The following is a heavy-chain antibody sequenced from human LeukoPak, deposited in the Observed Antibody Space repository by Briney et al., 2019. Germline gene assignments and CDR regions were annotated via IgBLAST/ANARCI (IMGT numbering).Heavy chain of an antibody. CDR1: GFTFSSYW. CDR3: ARGGGSGWNDN. V-gene: IGHV3-74*01. J-gene: IGHJ4*02. Sequence: PGGSLRVSCVASGFTFSSYWMHWVRQAPGKGLVWVSRINSDGSSTSYADFVKGRFAISRDNAKNTLYLQMNSLKAEDTAVYYCARGGGSGWNDNWGQGTLVTVYS. D-gene: IGHD6-19*01. CDR2: INSDGSST.